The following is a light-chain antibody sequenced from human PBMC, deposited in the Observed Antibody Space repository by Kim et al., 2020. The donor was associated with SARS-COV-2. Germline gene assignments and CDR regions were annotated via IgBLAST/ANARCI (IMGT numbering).Light chain of an antibody. J-gene: IGKJ5*01. CDR3: QQYDKIPGT. V-gene: IGKV1-33*01. CDR2: DAS. CDR1: QDINNY. Sequence: DIQMTQSPSSLSASVGDTVTITCQASQDINNYLNWYQQRLGKAPKLLIYDASNLETGVPSRFSGRGYGTEFTLTTSGLQPEDFASYYCQQYDKIPGTFGQGTRLEIK.